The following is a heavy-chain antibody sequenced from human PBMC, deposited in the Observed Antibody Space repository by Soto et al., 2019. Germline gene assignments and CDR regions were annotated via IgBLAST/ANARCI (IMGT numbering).Heavy chain of an antibody. V-gene: IGHV1-69*01. CDR1: GGIFGSYA. J-gene: IGHJ6*02. CDR2: IIPIPGTA. Sequence: QVQLVQSGAEVKKPGSSVKVSCKASGGIFGSYAISWVRQAPGQGLEWMGGIIPIPGTANYAQKFQGRVTIAADESTSTAYMELSSLRSEDMAVYYCARSQGSSTSLEIYYYYYYGMDVWGQGTTVTVSS. D-gene: IGHD2-2*01. CDR3: ARSQGSSTSLEIYYYYYYGMDV.